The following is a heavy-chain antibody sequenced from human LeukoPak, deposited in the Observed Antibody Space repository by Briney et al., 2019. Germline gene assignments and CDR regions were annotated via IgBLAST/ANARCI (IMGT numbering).Heavy chain of an antibody. CDR3: ARDRGLGHDY. J-gene: IGHJ4*02. Sequence: SETPSLTCTVSGGSISSYHWSWIRQPPGKGLEWIGYIYYSGSTNYNPSLKSRVTISVDTSKNQFSLKLSSVTAADTAVYYCARDRGLGHDYWGQGTLVTVSS. CDR1: GGSISSYH. V-gene: IGHV4-59*01. D-gene: IGHD3-16*01. CDR2: IYYSGST.